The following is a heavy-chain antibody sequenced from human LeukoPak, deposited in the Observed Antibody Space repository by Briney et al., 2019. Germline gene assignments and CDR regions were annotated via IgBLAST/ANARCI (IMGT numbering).Heavy chain of an antibody. V-gene: IGHV3-11*01. CDR2: ISSSGSTI. J-gene: IGHJ6*02. Sequence: GGSVRLFCASSGFTFSDYYMSWIRQAPGKGREGGSDISSSGSTIYYADSLKRRFTISRDNDKNQLHLQMNSLRAEDTAVYYRASDGHRGYEDYYYYYGMDVWGQGPTVTVSS. CDR1: GFTFSDYY. D-gene: IGHD5-12*01. CDR3: ASDGHRGYEDYYYYYGMDV.